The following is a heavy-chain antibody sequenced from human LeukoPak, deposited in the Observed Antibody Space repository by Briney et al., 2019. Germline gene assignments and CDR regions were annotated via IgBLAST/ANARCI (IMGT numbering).Heavy chain of an antibody. Sequence: PSETPSLTCTVSGGSINTYYWSWIRQPPGKGLEWIGYIHYSGSSNYNPSLKSRVTISVDTSKNQFSLKVSSVTAADTAVYYCARDDCTGGGCYIGEYFQHWGQGTLATVSS. CDR1: GGSINTYY. D-gene: IGHD2-15*01. CDR3: ARDDCTGGGCYIGEYFQH. V-gene: IGHV4-59*01. CDR2: IHYSGSS. J-gene: IGHJ1*01.